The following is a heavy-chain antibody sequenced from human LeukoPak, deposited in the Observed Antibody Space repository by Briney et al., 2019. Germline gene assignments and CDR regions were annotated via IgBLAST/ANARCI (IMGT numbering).Heavy chain of an antibody. D-gene: IGHD1-26*01. V-gene: IGHV4-59*01. CDR2: IYYSGST. CDR3: ARALSGTYGLFQH. Sequence: PSETLSLTCTVSGGSISSYYWSWIRQPPGKGLEWIGYIYYSGSTYYNPSLRSRVTISVDTSKNQLSLNLNSVTAADTAVYYCARALSGTYGLFQHWGQGTLVTVSS. J-gene: IGHJ1*01. CDR1: GGSISSYY.